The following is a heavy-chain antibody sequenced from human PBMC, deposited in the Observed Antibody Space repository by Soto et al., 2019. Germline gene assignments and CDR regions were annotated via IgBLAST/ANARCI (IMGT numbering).Heavy chain of an antibody. V-gene: IGHV3-30*18. D-gene: IGHD2-15*01. CDR3: AKDLGYCSGGSCY. Sequence: GGSLRLSCAASGVPFSSYGMHWVRQAPGKGLEWVAVISYDGSNKYYADSVKGRFTISRDNSKNTLYLQMNSLRAEDTAVYYCAKDLGYCSGGSCYWGQGTLVTVSS. J-gene: IGHJ4*02. CDR2: ISYDGSNK. CDR1: GVPFSSYG.